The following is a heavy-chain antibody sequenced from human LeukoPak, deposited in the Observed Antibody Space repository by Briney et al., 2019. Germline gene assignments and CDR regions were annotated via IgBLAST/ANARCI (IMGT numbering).Heavy chain of an antibody. CDR1: GFTFSSYG. CDR2: IWSDGSSK. J-gene: IGHJ6*02. CDR3: ARGQPPSYYDMDV. D-gene: IGHD6-13*01. V-gene: IGHV3-33*01. Sequence: GGTLRLSCAASGFTFSSYGMHWVREAPGKGREWVAVIWSDGSSKHYADSVKGRFTISRDNSKNTLYLQMSSLRAEDTALYYCARGQPPSYYDMDVWGQGTTVTVSS.